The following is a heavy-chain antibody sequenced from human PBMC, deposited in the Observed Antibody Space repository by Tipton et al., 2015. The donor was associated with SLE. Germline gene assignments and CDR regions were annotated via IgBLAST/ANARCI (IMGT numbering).Heavy chain of an antibody. J-gene: IGHJ1*01. Sequence: TLSLTCTVSGGPISSSSYYWGWNRQPPGKGLEWIGSIYYSGSTYYNPSLKSRVTISVDTSKNQFSLKLSSVTAADTAVYYCARSLPEYQYRVEYFQHWGQGTLVTVSS. D-gene: IGHD2-2*01. CDR1: GGPISSSSYY. V-gene: IGHV4-39*07. CDR2: IYYSGST. CDR3: ARSLPEYQYRVEYFQH.